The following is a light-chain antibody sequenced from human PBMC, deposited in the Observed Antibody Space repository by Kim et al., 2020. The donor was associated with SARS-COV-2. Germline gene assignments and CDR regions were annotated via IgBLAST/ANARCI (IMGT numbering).Light chain of an antibody. CDR1: SLRKYY. V-gene: IGLV3-19*01. Sequence: SSELTQDPAVSVALGQTVRLTCQGDSLRKYYATWYQQRPGQAPTLVLYGKYDRPSGISDRFSGSASGNTASLTITGAQAEDEADYYCSSRDSSGDHVVFGGGTKLTVL. CDR3: SSRDSSGDHVV. CDR2: GKY. J-gene: IGLJ3*02.